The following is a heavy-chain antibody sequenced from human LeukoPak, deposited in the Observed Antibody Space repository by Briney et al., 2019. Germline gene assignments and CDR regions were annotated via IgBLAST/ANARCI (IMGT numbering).Heavy chain of an antibody. J-gene: IGHJ6*02. D-gene: IGHD4-17*01. CDR3: ARVASLSVTHYYYYGMDV. CDR2: ISSSSSYI. CDR1: GFTFSSYS. V-gene: IGHV3-21*01. Sequence: PGGSLRLSCAASGFTFSSYSMNWVRQAPGKGLEWVSSISSSSSYIYYADSVKGRFSISRDNAENTLYLQMNSLRPDDTAVYYCARVASLSVTHYYYYGMDVWGPGTTVSVSS.